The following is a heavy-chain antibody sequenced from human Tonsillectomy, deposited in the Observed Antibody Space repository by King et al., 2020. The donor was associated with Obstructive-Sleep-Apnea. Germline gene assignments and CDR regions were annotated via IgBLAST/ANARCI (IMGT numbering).Heavy chain of an antibody. CDR2: IYYSGST. V-gene: IGHV4-59*08. J-gene: IGHJ4*02. CDR3: ARLGYSSGWYYFDY. Sequence: VQLQESGPGLVKPSETLSLTCTVSGGSISSYYWSWIRQPPGKGLEWIGYIYYSGSTNYNPSLKSRVTISVDTSKKHFSLKLSSVTAADTAVYYCARLGYSSGWYYFDYWGQGTLVTVSS. D-gene: IGHD6-19*01. CDR1: GGSISSYY.